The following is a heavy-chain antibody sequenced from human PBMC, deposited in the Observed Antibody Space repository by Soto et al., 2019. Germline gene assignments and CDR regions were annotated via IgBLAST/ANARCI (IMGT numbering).Heavy chain of an antibody. D-gene: IGHD3-16*02. V-gene: IGHV1-69*01. CDR1: GGTFSSYA. CDR2: IIPIFGTA. Sequence: QVQLVQSGAEVKKPGSSVKVSCKASGGTFSSYAISWVRQAPGQGLEWMGGIIPIFGTANYAQKFQGRVTITADESTRTAYMELSSLGSEDTAVYYCARGQYVYVWGSFRPHYFDYWGQGTLVTVSS. CDR3: ARGQYVYVWGSFRPHYFDY. J-gene: IGHJ4*02.